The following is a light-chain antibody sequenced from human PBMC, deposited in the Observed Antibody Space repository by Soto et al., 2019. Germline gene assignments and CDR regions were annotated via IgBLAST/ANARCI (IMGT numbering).Light chain of an antibody. CDR3: SSYTTSSTRV. CDR1: SSDVGAYDF. V-gene: IGLV2-14*03. J-gene: IGLJ1*01. Sequence: QSVLTQPASVSGSPGQSIAISCTGTSSDVGAYDFVSWYQQHPDKAPKLMIYEVSHRPSGVSYRFSGSKSVNTATLTISGLQAEDEADYYCSSYTTSSTRVFGTGNKLTVL. CDR2: EVS.